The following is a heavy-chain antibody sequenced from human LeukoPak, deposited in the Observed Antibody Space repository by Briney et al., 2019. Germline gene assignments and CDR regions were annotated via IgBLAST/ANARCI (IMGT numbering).Heavy chain of an antibody. CDR2: ISWNSGSI. CDR1: GFTFDDYA. CDR3: AKDYGRSGYDLGY. D-gene: IGHD5-12*01. Sequence: AGGSLRLSCAASGFTFDDYAMHWVRHAPGKGLEWVSGISWNSGSIGYADSVKGRFTISRDNAKNSLYLQMNSLRAEDTALYYCAKDYGRSGYDLGYWGQGTLVTVSS. J-gene: IGHJ4*02. V-gene: IGHV3-9*01.